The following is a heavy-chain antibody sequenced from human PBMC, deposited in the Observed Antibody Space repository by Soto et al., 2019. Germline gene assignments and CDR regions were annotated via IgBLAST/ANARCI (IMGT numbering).Heavy chain of an antibody. V-gene: IGHV1-18*01. CDR1: GYTFTSYG. Sequence: GASVKVSCKASGYTFTSYGISWVRQAPGQGLEWMAWINPYNGNTKYAEKFLVRVTVTTDTSTATAYMEVRSLTSDGTAVFYCARVGVGLAAPRVWPYWGQGTPVTVSS. CDR2: INPYNGNT. J-gene: IGHJ4*02. CDR3: ARVGVGLAAPRVWPY. D-gene: IGHD6-13*01.